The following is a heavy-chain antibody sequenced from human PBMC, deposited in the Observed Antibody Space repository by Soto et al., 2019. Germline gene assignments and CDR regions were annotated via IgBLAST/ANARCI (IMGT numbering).Heavy chain of an antibody. V-gene: IGHV3-23*01. Sequence: GGSLRLSCAASGFTFNDYAMNWVRQASGKGLEWVSGLSGSGGSTHYADSVKGRFTVSRGNPRNTLYLQMDSLRVEDTAIYYCAKASGRIRFLPDDFWGQGTLVTVSS. J-gene: IGHJ4*02. CDR3: AKASGRIRFLPDDF. CDR2: LSGSGGST. D-gene: IGHD3-10*01. CDR1: GFTFNDYA.